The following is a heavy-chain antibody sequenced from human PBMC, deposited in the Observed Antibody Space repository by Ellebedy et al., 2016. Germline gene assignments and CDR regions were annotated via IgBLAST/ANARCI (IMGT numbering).Heavy chain of an antibody. CDR2: IYYSGST. D-gene: IGHD5-12*01. V-gene: IGHV4-39*01. CDR3: ASRGYSGYDGYYYGMDV. Sequence: WVRQPPGKGLEWIGSIYYSGSTYYNPSLKSRVTISVDTSKNQFSLKLSSVTAADTAVYYCASRGYSGYDGYYYGMDVWGQGTTVTVSS. J-gene: IGHJ6*02.